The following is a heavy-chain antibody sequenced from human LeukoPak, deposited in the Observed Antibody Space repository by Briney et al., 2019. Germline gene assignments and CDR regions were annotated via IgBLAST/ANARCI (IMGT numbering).Heavy chain of an antibody. CDR1: GFTFSSYS. V-gene: IGHV3-21*01. J-gene: IGHJ4*02. D-gene: IGHD5-12*01. CDR3: ARDSGYDLGVDY. CDR2: ISSSSSYI. Sequence: GGSLRLSCAASGFTFSSYSMNWVRQAPGKGLEWVSSISSSSSYIYYADSVKGRFTISRDNAKNSLYLQMNSLGAEDTAVYYCARDSGYDLGVDYWGQGTLVTVSS.